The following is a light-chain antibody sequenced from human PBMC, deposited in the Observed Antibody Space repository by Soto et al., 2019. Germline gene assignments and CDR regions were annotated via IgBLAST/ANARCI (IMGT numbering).Light chain of an antibody. V-gene: IGLV2-14*03. CDR1: SSDVGGYNS. CDR2: DVT. CDR3: TSYEGTSTYV. J-gene: IGLJ1*01. Sequence: QSVLTQPASVSGSPGQSITISCTGTSSDVGGYNSVFWYQQHPGKAPKLMIFDVTSRPSGISDRFSGSKSGNTASLTISGLQAEDEDDYYCTSYEGTSTYVFGTGTKVT.